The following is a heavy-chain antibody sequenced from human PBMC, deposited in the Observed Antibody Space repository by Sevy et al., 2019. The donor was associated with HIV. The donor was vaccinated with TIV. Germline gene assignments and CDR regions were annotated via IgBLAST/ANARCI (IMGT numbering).Heavy chain of an antibody. CDR1: GFTFSSYA. V-gene: IGHV3-23*01. CDR2: ISGSGGST. CDR3: AKDQIAAPGGLDY. Sequence: GESLKISCAASGFTFSSYAMSWVRQAPGKGLEWVSGISGSGGSTYYADSVKGRFTISRDNSKNTLYLQMNSLRAEDTAVYYCAKDQIAAPGGLDYWGQGTLLTVSS. J-gene: IGHJ4*02. D-gene: IGHD6-13*01.